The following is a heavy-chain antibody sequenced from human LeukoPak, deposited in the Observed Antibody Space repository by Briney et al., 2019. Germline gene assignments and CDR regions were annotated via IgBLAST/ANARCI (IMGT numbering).Heavy chain of an antibody. V-gene: IGHV4-30-2*01. CDR2: IYHSGST. CDR1: GGSISSGGYY. CDR3: ARHSAHSSTNDAFDI. J-gene: IGHJ3*02. D-gene: IGHD6-13*01. Sequence: PSETLSLTCTVSGGSISSGGYYWSWIRQPPGKGLEWIGYIYHSGSTYYNPSLKSRVAISVDTSKNQFSLKLSSVTAADTAVYYCARHSAHSSTNDAFDIWGQGTMVTVSS.